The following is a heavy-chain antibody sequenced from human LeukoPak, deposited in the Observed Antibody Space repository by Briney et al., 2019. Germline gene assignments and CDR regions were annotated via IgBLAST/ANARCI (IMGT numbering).Heavy chain of an antibody. CDR3: ARSLGEIAVTDY. Sequence: GGSLRLSCAASGFTFSSYGMHWVRQAPGKGLEWVAVILSDGSKEFYTDSVKGRFTISRDNAKNSLYLQMNSLRAEDTAVYYCARSLGEIAVTDYWGQGTLVTVSS. J-gene: IGHJ4*02. D-gene: IGHD6-19*01. CDR2: ILSDGSKE. CDR1: GFTFSSYG. V-gene: IGHV3-33*01.